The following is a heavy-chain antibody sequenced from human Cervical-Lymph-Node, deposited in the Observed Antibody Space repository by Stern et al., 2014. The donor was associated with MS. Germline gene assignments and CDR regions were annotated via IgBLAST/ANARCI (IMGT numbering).Heavy chain of an antibody. J-gene: IGHJ4*02. CDR2: ISYDGSNK. CDR1: GFTFSSYG. Sequence: VQLVESGGGVVQPGRSLRLSCAASGFTFSSYGMHWVRQAPGKGLEWVAVISYDGSNKYYADSVKGRFTISRDNSKNPLYLQMNSLRAEDTAVYYCAKESGYQLLLRFAYWGQGTLVTVSS. V-gene: IGHV3-30*18. CDR3: AKESGYQLLLRFAY. D-gene: IGHD2-2*01.